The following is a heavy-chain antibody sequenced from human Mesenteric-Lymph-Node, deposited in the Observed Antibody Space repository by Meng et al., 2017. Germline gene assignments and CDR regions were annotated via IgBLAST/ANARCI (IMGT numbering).Heavy chain of an antibody. D-gene: IGHD1-26*01. CDR3: EYSGSYYYDY. J-gene: IGHJ4*02. CDR1: SGSISSSGYQ. V-gene: IGHV4-39*01. CDR2: NHHSRTI. Sequence: QNQETGTEMVTPTSALSLLVSSASGSISSSGYQWAWIRQPPGKRMEWLGENHHSRTINYNPSLTNRVTISVDKYKNPYTLQLSSVTDADTDLYYCEYSGSYYYDYWGQGTLVTVSS.